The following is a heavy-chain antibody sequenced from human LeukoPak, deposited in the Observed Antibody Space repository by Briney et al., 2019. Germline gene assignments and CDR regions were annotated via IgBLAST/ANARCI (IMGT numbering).Heavy chain of an antibody. CDR2: INTDGTVT. V-gene: IGHV3-74*01. J-gene: IGHJ4*02. D-gene: IGHD6-19*01. Sequence: GGSLRLSCAASGFTFSKYWMLWVRQAPGKGLESVSQINTDGTVTTYADSVKGRFTVSRDNADNTMFLQMNSVRDEDTAVYYCATKQWLAPPPDSWGQGTPVTVSS. CDR3: ATKQWLAPPPDS. CDR1: GFTFSKYW.